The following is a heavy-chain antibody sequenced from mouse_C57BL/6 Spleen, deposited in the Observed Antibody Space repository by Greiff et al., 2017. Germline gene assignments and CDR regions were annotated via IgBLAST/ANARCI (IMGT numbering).Heavy chain of an antibody. J-gene: IGHJ2*01. V-gene: IGHV1-52*01. CDR1: GYTFTSYW. Sequence: QVQLQQPGAELVRPGSSVKLSCKASGYTFTSYWMHWVKQRPIQGLEWIGNIDPSDSEPHYNQKFKDKATLTVDKSSSTAYMQLSSLTSEDSAVYYCAIYGYDAYYFDYWGQGTTLTVSS. D-gene: IGHD2-2*01. CDR2: IDPSDSEP. CDR3: AIYGYDAYYFDY.